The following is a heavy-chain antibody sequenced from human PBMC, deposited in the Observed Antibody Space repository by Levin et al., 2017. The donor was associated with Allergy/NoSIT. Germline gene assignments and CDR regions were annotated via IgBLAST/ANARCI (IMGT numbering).Heavy chain of an antibody. CDR1: GYTFTGYY. V-gene: IGHV1-2*02. D-gene: IGHD1-7*01. CDR2: INPNSGGT. Sequence: ASVKVSCKASGYTFTGYYMHWVRQAPGQGLEWMGWINPNSGGTNYAQKFQGRVTMTRDTSISTAYMELSRLRSDDTAVYYCAREAGLELGRGNWFDPWGQGTLVTVSS. J-gene: IGHJ5*02. CDR3: AREAGLELGRGNWFDP.